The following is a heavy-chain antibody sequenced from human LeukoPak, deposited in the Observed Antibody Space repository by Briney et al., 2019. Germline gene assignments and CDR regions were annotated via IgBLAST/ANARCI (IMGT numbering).Heavy chain of an antibody. CDR3: ASFYYDFWSGPNWFDP. Sequence: SETLSLTCTVSDGSISSSSYYWGWIRQPPGKGLEWIGSIYYSGSTYYNPSLKSRVTISVDTSKNQFSLKLSSVTAADTAVYYCASFYYDFWSGPNWFDPWGQGTLVTVSS. CDR2: IYYSGST. J-gene: IGHJ5*02. D-gene: IGHD3-3*01. V-gene: IGHV4-39*07. CDR1: DGSISSSSYY.